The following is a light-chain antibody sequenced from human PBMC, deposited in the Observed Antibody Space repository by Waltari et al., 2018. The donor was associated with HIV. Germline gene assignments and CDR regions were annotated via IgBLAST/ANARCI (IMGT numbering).Light chain of an antibody. V-gene: IGLV9-49*01. Sequence: QPVLTQPPSASASLGASVTLTCTLSSGYSNYKVDWYQQSPGTGPRFVMRVGTGGIVGSKGDGIPDRFSVLGSGLNRYLTIKNIQEEDESDYHCGADHGSGSNFVRVFGGGTXLTVL. CDR3: GADHGSGSNFVRV. J-gene: IGLJ3*02. CDR1: SGYSNYK. CDR2: VGTGGIVG.